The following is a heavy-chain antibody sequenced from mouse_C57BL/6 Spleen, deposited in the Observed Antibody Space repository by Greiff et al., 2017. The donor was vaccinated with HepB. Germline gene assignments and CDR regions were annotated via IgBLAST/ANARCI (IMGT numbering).Heavy chain of an antibody. V-gene: IGHV1-15*01. D-gene: IGHD1-1*01. CDR2: IDPETGGT. CDR3: TRLVLLRSARYFDV. Sequence: VKLMESGAELVRPGASVTLSCKASGYTFTDYEMHWVKQTPVHGLEWIGAIDPETGGTAYNQKFKGKAILTADKSSSTAYMELRSLTSEDSAVYYCTRLVLLRSARYFDVWGTGTTVTVSS. J-gene: IGHJ1*03. CDR1: GYTFTDYE.